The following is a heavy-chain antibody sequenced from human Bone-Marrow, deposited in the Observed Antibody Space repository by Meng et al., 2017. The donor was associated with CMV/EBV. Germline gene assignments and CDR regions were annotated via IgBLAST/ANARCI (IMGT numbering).Heavy chain of an antibody. Sequence: ASVKVSCKASGYTFTSYGISWVRQAPGQGLEWMGWISAYNGNTNYAQKLQGRVTMTTDTSTSTAYMELRSLRSDDTAVYYCARDVGSCYYGVFNWFDPWGQGTLVTCSS. CDR3: ARDVGSCYYGVFNWFDP. D-gene: IGHD3-22*01. V-gene: IGHV1-18*01. CDR1: GYTFTSYG. J-gene: IGHJ5*02. CDR2: ISAYNGNT.